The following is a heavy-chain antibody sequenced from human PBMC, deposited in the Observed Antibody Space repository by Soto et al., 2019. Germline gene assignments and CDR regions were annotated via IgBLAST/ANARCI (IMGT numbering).Heavy chain of an antibody. D-gene: IGHD1-1*01. Sequence: QITLKESGPTLVEPTQTLTLTCTFSGFPIRPRTVVGGCLVQHRGKPLQCLAPIYWVDDKRYSPSLESRLTINKVTSKNQVVLTMTDMDPVDTATYYCAHSPWTGTKAYFDYWGQGTLVTVSS. CDR3: AHSPWTGTKAYFDY. V-gene: IGHV2-5*02. CDR1: GFPIRPRTVV. CDR2: IYWVDDK. J-gene: IGHJ4*02.